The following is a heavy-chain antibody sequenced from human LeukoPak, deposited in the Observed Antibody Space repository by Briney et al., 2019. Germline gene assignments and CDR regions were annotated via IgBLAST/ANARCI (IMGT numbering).Heavy chain of an antibody. CDR2: IYHSGST. V-gene: IGHV4-4*02. CDR3: ARGLRDDSSGYLAGSFDY. Sequence: SETLSLTCAVSGGSISSGNWWSWVRQPPGQGLEWIGEIYHSGSTNYNPSLKSRVTISVDKSKNQFSLKLSSVTAADTAVYYCARGLRDDSSGYLAGSFDYWGQGTLVTVSS. J-gene: IGHJ4*02. D-gene: IGHD3-22*01. CDR1: GGSISSGNW.